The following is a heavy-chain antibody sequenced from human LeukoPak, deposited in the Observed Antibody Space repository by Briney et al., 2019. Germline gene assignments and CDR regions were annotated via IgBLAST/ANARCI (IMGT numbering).Heavy chain of an antibody. Sequence: ASETLSLTCAVYDGSFSGYYCSWIRQPPGKGLEWIGEINHSGSANYNPSLKSRVTILLDTSKNQFSLNLSSVTAADTAVYYCARTINAAAGLVYWGQGTLVTVSS. CDR3: ARTINAAAGLVY. D-gene: IGHD6-13*01. V-gene: IGHV4-34*01. CDR1: DGSFSGYY. CDR2: INHSGSA. J-gene: IGHJ4*02.